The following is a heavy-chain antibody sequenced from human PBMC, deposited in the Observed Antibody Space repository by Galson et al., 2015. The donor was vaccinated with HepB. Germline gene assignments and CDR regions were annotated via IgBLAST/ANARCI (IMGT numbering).Heavy chain of an antibody. V-gene: IGHV1-46*03. CDR3: AVVVFGYFDY. D-gene: IGHD3-22*01. Sequence: SVKVSCKASGYTFTHYYVSWVRQAPGQGLEWIGLINPLGGSTVYADQFQDRVTMTSDTSTDTAYLELNRLRLDDTAIYYCAVVVFGYFDYGGQGTLVTVSS. CDR2: INPLGGST. J-gene: IGHJ4*02. CDR1: GYTFTHYY.